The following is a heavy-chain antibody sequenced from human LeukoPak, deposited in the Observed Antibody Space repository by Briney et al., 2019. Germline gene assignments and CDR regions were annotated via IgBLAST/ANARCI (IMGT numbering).Heavy chain of an antibody. CDR3: ARDGYGSAKGWFDP. D-gene: IGHD3-10*01. CDR1: GGSISSGSYY. V-gene: IGHV4-61*02. J-gene: IGHJ5*02. CDR2: IYTSGST. Sequence: PSETLSLTCTVSGGSISSGSYYWSWIRQPAGKGLEWIGRIYTSGSTNYNPSLKSRVTISVDTSKNQFSLKLSSVTAADTAVYYCARDGYGSAKGWFDPWGQGTLVTVSS.